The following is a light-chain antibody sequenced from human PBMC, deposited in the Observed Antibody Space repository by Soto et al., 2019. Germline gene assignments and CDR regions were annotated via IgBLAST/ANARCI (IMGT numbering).Light chain of an antibody. CDR3: CSYAGGYTYL. J-gene: IGLJ1*01. Sequence: QSVLTQPPSVSGAPGQRVTISCTGSSSNIGAGYDVHWYQQRPGTAPKLLIFGNINRPSGVPDRFSGSKSGTSASLAITGLQAEDEGDYYCCSYAGGYTYLFGTGTKLTVL. CDR2: GNI. CDR1: SSNIGAGYD. V-gene: IGLV1-40*01.